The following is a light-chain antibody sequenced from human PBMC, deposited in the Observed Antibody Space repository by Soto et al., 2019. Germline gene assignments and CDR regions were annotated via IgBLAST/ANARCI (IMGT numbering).Light chain of an antibody. Sequence: EIVLTQSPSTLSLSPGERATLSCRASQSVSNYLAWYQRKPGQAPRLLIYGASSRATGIPDRFSGSRSGTDFTLTISRLEPEDFAVYYCHQYGGSPQTFGQGTKVEIK. CDR1: QSVSNY. J-gene: IGKJ1*01. CDR2: GAS. CDR3: HQYGGSPQT. V-gene: IGKV3-20*01.